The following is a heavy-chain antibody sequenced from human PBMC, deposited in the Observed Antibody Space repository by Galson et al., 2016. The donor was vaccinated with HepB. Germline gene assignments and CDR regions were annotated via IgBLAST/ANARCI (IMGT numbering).Heavy chain of an antibody. D-gene: IGHD3-16*01. J-gene: IGHJ4*02. CDR1: GFSFSNSG. V-gene: IGHV3-23*01. CDR2: ITRSGEAT. Sequence: SLRLSCAASGFSFSNSGMSWVRQAPGRGLEWVSGITRSGEATHYADFVKGRSTISRDNSKNTLYLYMNNLTAGDTAIYYCGKHGGFDYWGQGALVTVSS. CDR3: GKHGGFDY.